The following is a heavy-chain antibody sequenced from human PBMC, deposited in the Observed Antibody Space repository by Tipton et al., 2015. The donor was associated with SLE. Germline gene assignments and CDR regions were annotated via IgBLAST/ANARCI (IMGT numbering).Heavy chain of an antibody. CDR1: GFTVSSNY. V-gene: IGHV3-66*01. CDR2: IYSGGST. D-gene: IGHD6-13*01. CDR3: ARGVAAAGRGYFQH. J-gene: IGHJ1*01. Sequence: SLRLSCAASGFTVSSNYMSWVRQAPGKGLEWVSVIYSGGSTYYADSVKGRFTISRDNSKNTLYLQMNSLRAEDTAAYYCARGVAAAGRGYFQHWGQGTLVTVSS.